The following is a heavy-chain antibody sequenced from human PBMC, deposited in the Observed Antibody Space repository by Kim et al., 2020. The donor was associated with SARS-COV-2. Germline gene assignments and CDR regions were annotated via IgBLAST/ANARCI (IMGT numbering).Heavy chain of an antibody. CDR3: ARDRGGYSYGFSWFDP. CDR2: IYYSGST. Sequence: SETLSLTCTVSGGSISSYYWSWIRQPPGKGLEWIGYIYYSGSTNYNPSLKSRVTISVDTSKNQFSLKLSSVTAADTAVYYCARDRGGYSYGFSWFDPGAREPWSPSPQ. CDR1: GGSISSYY. V-gene: IGHV4-59*01. J-gene: IGHJ5*02. D-gene: IGHD5-18*01.